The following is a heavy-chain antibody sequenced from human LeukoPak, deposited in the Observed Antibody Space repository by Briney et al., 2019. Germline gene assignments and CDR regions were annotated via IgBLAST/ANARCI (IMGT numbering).Heavy chain of an antibody. CDR3: AKHLTATNTYIFFGLDV. D-gene: IGHD1-26*01. J-gene: IGHJ6*02. CDR1: GYSFKDYG. V-gene: IGHV3-9*01. Sequence: TGGSLRLSCAATGYSFKDYGMHWVRQPPGKGLEWVSAINWNGGGTDYADSVKGRFTIFRDNAKNSLYLQLSSLRPEDTALYYCAKHLTATNTYIFFGLDVWGQGNSVTVSS. CDR2: INWNGGGT.